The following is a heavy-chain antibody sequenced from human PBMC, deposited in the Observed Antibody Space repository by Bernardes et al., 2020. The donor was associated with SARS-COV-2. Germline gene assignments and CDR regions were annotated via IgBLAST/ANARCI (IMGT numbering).Heavy chain of an antibody. V-gene: IGHV4-34*01. J-gene: IGHJ5*02. CDR3: ARSLSRFTIIGLLTTGWFDL. CDR2: ISHSGST. Sequence: SETLSLSCAVDGGSLSGYYWSWIRQAPGKGLEWIGEISHSGSTNYNPSLSSRVIMSVDTSKNQFSLKVNSMTAADTGVFYCARSLSRFTIIGLLTTGWFDLWGQGTLVTVSS. CDR1: GGSLSGYY. D-gene: IGHD3-3*01.